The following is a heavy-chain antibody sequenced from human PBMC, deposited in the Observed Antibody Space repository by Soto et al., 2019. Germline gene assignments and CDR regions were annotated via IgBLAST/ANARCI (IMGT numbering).Heavy chain of an antibody. CDR3: AHHEIYCSSTSCYKTLNY. D-gene: IGHD2-2*02. V-gene: IGHV2-5*02. CDR1: GFSLSTSGVG. CDR2: IYWDDDK. Sequence: QITLRESGPTLVKPTQTLTLTCTFSGFSLSTSGVGVGWIRQPPGKALEWLALIYWDDDKRYSPSLKSRLTITKDTTKNQVVLTMTNMDPVDTATYYCAHHEIYCSSTSCYKTLNYWGQGTLVTVSS. J-gene: IGHJ4*02.